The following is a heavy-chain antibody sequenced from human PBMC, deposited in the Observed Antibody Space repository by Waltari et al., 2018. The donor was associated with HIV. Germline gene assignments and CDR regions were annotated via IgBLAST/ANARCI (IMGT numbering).Heavy chain of an antibody. CDR1: GGSMSSSSYY. CDR2: IYYSGST. CDR3: ARGKHRYYFDY. J-gene: IGHJ4*02. V-gene: IGHV4-39*01. Sequence: QLQLQESGPGLVKPSETLSLTCTVPGGSMSSSSYYWGWIRQPPGKGLEWIGSIYYSGSTYYNPSLKSRVTISVDTSKNQFSLKLSSVTAADTAVYYCARGKHRYYFDYWGQGTLVTVSS.